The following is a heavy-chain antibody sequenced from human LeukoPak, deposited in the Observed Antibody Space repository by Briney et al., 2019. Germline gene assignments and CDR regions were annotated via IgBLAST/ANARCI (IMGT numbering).Heavy chain of an antibody. CDR1: GGSISSSNW. V-gene: IGHV4-4*02. CDR3: ARSDTHHIHSSSWHSDY. Sequence: SGTLSLTCAVSGGSISSSNWWSWVRQPPGKGLEWIGNIYHSGSTNYNPSLKSRVTISVDTSKTQFSLYLNSVTAADTAVYYCARSDTHHIHSSSWHSDYWGQGTLVTVSS. CDR2: IYHSGST. D-gene: IGHD6-13*01. J-gene: IGHJ4*02.